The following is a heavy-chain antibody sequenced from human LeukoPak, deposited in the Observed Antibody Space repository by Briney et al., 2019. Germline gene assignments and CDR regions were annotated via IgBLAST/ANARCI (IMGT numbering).Heavy chain of an antibody. CDR1: GYTFTGYY. CDR3: ARGNRYDYVWGSYRTLADY. D-gene: IGHD3-16*02. Sequence: ASVKVSCKASGYTFTGYYMHWVRQAPGQGLEWMGWINPNSGGTNYAQKFQGRVTMTRDTSISTAYMELSRLRSDDTAVYYCARGNRYDYVWGSYRTLADYWGQGTLVTVSS. J-gene: IGHJ4*02. CDR2: INPNSGGT. V-gene: IGHV1-2*02.